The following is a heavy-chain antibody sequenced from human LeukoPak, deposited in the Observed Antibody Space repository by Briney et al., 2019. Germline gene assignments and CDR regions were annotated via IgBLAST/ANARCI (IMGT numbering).Heavy chain of an antibody. CDR3: ASQSSSGWFQ. D-gene: IGHD6-19*01. Sequence: GGSLRLSCAASGFTFSNYWMSWVRQAPGKGLEWVANIKQDGSEKYYVDSMKGRLTISRDNAKNSLYLQMNSLRAEDTAVYYCASQSSSGWFQWGQGTLVTVFS. CDR2: IKQDGSEK. J-gene: IGHJ4*02. V-gene: IGHV3-7*01. CDR1: GFTFSNYW.